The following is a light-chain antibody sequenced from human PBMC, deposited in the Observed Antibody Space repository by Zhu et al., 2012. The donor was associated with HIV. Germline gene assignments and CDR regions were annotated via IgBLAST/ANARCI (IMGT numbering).Light chain of an antibody. CDR2: EAS. CDR3: QQYHSYWLT. CDR1: QNINSW. J-gene: IGKJ4*01. V-gene: IGKV1-5*03. Sequence: DIQMTQSPSTLSTSVGDRVTITCRANQNINSWLAWYQQNQGKPLSSRSYEASTLENGVPSRFSGSGPGTEFTLTISSLQPDDFATYYCQQYHSYWLTFGEGPRWRSN.